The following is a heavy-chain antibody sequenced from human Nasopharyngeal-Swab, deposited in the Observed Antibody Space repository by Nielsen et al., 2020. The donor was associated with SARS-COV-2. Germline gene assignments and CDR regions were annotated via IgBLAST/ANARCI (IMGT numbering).Heavy chain of an antibody. CDR1: GGSIRSYY. J-gene: IGHJ6*02. D-gene: IGHD3-22*01. V-gene: IGHV4-59*12. CDR3: ARGSTMNGYYGMDV. Sequence: SETLSLTCSVSGGSIRSYYWSWIRQSPEKRLEYIGYIYSTGGTNYNPSLKSRVTISVDTSKTQFSLKLSSVTAADTAVYYCARGSTMNGYYGMDVWGQGTTVTVSS. CDR2: IYSTGGT.